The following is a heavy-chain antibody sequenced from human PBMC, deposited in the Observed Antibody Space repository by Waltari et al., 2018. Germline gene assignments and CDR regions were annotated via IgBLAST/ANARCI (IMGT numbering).Heavy chain of an antibody. V-gene: IGHV4-39*01. D-gene: IGHD2-15*01. CDR2: FSYNGNP. J-gene: IGHJ4*02. CDR1: GGPISSTTYY. CDR3: ARPGRVGGGSLMGLDY. Sequence: QLQLQESGPGLVKASETLSLTCSVSGGPISSTTYYWGWIRQPPGKGLEWIGSFSYNGNPYYNPSLKSRITISVDTSKNQFSLQLRSVTAADTAMYYCARPGRVGGGSLMGLDYWGQGTLVTVSS.